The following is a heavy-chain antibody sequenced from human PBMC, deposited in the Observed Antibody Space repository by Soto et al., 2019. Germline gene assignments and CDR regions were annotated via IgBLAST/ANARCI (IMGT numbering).Heavy chain of an antibody. CDR3: ATMGTPVTGLYYFDY. CDR1: GGSISSGNYY. D-gene: IGHD4-17*01. CDR2: ISYSGTT. Sequence: QVQLQESGPGLVKPSQTLSLTCTVSGGSISSGNYYWSWIRQPPGMGLEWIGFISYSGTTHYSASLRSRVSISVDTSKNQFSLDLSSVTAADTAVYYCATMGTPVTGLYYFDYWGQGTLVTVSS. V-gene: IGHV4-30-4*01. J-gene: IGHJ4*02.